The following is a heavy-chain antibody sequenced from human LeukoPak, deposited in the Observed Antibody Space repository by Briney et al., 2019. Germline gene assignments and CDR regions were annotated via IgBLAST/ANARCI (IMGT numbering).Heavy chain of an antibody. D-gene: IGHD2-2*01. Sequence: GGPLRLSCAASEFTVGSNYMSWVRKAPGKGLEWSPVIYSAGTTYSADSVKGRFTISRDTSKNTLYLQMNSLRAEDTAVYFCARVGIVVVPGFNAFDMWGQGTMVTVSS. CDR1: EFTVGSNY. J-gene: IGHJ3*02. CDR3: ARVGIVVVPGFNAFDM. CDR2: IYSAGTT. V-gene: IGHV3-66*02.